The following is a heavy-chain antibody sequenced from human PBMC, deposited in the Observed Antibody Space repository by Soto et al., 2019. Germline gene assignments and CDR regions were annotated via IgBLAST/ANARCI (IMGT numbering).Heavy chain of an antibody. CDR1: GFTFSGSA. CDR2: IRTESNGYAT. Sequence: EVQLVESGGGLVQPGGSLKLPCAASGFTFSGSAIHWVRQASGKGLEWVARIRTESNGYATTYAASVKGRFTISRDDSKNMAYLQMYGLKTEDTAMYYCSRVEYVTSSPIGWGQGTLVTVSS. CDR3: SRVEYVTSSPIG. V-gene: IGHV3-73*02. J-gene: IGHJ4*02. D-gene: IGHD6-6*01.